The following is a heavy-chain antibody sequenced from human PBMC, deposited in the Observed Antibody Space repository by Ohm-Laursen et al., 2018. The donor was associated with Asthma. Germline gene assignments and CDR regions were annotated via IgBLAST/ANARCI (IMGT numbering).Heavy chain of an antibody. Sequence: SLRLSCAASGFTFRSYAMHWVRQAPGKGLEWVAVIWYDGSKKYYADSVKGRFTISRDNSKNTLYLQMNSLRAEDTAVYYYASDTGPESYYGMDVWGQGTTVTVSS. CDR3: ASDTGPESYYGMDV. V-gene: IGHV3-33*08. D-gene: IGHD7-27*01. CDR2: IWYDGSKK. CDR1: GFTFRSYA. J-gene: IGHJ6*02.